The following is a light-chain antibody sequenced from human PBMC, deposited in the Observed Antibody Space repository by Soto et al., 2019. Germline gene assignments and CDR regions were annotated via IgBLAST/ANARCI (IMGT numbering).Light chain of an antibody. CDR2: GAS. CDR1: QSVSSD. J-gene: IGKJ2*01. V-gene: IGKV3-15*01. Sequence: IVMTQSPATLSVSPGDRVTLSCRASQSVSSDLAWYQQRPRQAPRLLIYGASTRATGIPARFSGAESGTEFTLATSSLQSEDFAFYYCQQYTNWPPYTFGQGTKLEIK. CDR3: QQYTNWPPYT.